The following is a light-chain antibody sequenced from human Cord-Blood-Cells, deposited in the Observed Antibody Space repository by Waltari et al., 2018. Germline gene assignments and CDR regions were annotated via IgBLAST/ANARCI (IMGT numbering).Light chain of an antibody. V-gene: IGLV2-14*01. J-gene: IGLJ3*02. CDR3: SSYTSSSTWV. CDR1: SSYVGGYND. Sequence: QSALTQPASVSGSPGQSITISCTGTSSYVGGYNDVSWYQQHPGKAPKLMIYDVSKRPSGVSNRFSGSKSGNTASLTISGLQAEDEADYYCSSYTSSSTWVFGGGTKLTVL. CDR2: DVS.